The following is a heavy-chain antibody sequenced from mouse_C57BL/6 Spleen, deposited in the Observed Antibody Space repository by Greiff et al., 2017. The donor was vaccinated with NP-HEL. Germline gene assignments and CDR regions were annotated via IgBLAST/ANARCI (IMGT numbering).Heavy chain of an antibody. D-gene: IGHD2-4*01. V-gene: IGHV1-81*01. CDR3: ARRGDDYDGAY. CDR2: IYPRSGNT. CDR1: GYTFTSYG. J-gene: IGHJ3*01. Sequence: QVQLKQSGAELARPGASVKLSCKASGYTFTSYGISWVKQRTGQGLEWIGEIYPRSGNTYYNEKFKGKATLTADKSSSTAYMELRSLTSVDSAVYFCARRGDDYDGAYWGQGTLVTVSA.